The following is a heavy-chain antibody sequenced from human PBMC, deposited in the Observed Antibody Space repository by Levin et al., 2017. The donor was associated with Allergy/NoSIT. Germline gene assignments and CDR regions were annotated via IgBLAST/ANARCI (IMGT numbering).Heavy chain of an antibody. CDR1: GYTFTDYY. CDR3: AREGSGSWYDY. D-gene: IGHD6-13*01. V-gene: IGHV1-2*02. CDR2: IHPDSGAT. J-gene: IGHJ4*02. Sequence: ASVKVSCKASGYTFTDYYIHWVRQAPGQGLEWMGYIHPDSGATKYAQKFQGRVTMTRDTSVSIVYMEVSSLRPDDTAVFYCAREGSGSWYDYWGQGTLVTVSS.